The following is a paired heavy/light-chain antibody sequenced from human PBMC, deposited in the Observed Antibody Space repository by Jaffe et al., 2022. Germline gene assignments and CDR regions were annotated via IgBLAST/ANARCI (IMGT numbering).Heavy chain of an antibody. CDR3: ARALRGGFNYFDS. CDR1: DYSITSGHY. CDR2: VSQSGTT. Sequence: QVQLQESGPGLVKPSETLSLNCAVSDYSITSGHYLGWIRQPPGKGLEWIGSVSQSGTTYYSPSLRSRLTVSLDTSRTQFSLRLTSVTAADTAVYYCARALRGGFNYFDSWGQGILVTVSS. D-gene: IGHD3-10*01. J-gene: IGHJ4*02. V-gene: IGHV4-38-2*01.
Light chain of an antibody. CDR1: SSDVGAYKY. CDR2: DVS. J-gene: IGLJ3*02. CDR3: SSYTSGITQV. Sequence: QSALTQPASVSGSPGQSITISCTGTSSDVGAYKYVSWYQQHPGKAPKLIIYDVSNRPSGVSDRFSGSKSGNTASLTFSGLQAEDEADYYCSSYTSGITQVFGGGTKVTVL. V-gene: IGLV2-14*03.